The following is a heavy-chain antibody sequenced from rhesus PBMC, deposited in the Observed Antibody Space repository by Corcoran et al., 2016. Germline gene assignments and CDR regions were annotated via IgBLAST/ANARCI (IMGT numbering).Heavy chain of an antibody. CDR1: GASISSNY. V-gene: IGHV4S2*01. D-gene: IGHD4-29*01. Sequence: QVQLQESGPGLVKPSETLPLTCAVSGASISSNYWSWIRQYPGKGLEWIGRIYDSGGSNDYNPSLKSRVAISMDTSKNQFSLKLNSVTAADTAIYYCATSYRDWGQGLLVTVSS. CDR2: IYDSGGSN. CDR3: ATSYRD. J-gene: IGHJ4*01.